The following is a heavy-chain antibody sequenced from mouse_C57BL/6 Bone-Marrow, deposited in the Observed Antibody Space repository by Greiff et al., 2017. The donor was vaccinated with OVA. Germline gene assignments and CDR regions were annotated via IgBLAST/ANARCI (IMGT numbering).Heavy chain of an antibody. J-gene: IGHJ3*01. CDR1: GYTFTDYN. Sequence: VQLQQSGPELAKPGASVKIPGKASGYTFTDYNMDWVKQSHGKSLEWIGDINSNNGGTIYNQKFKGKATLTVDKSSSTAYMELRSLTSEDTAVYYCARGGYYDYDGGAWFAYWGQGTLVTVSA. D-gene: IGHD2-4*01. V-gene: IGHV1-18*01. CDR2: INSNNGGT. CDR3: ARGGYYDYDGGAWFAY.